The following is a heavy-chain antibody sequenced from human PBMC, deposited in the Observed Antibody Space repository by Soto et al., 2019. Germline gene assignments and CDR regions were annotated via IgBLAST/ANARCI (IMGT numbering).Heavy chain of an antibody. J-gene: IGHJ6*02. Sequence: KTSETLSLTCTVSGGSISSSSYYWGWIRQPPGKGLEWIGSIYYSGSTYYNPSLKSRVTISVDTSKNQFSLKLSSVTAADAAVYYCARHTGVTTYYYYYGMDVWGQGTTVTVSS. D-gene: IGHD4-4*01. CDR3: ARHTGVTTYYYYYGMDV. CDR2: IYYSGST. CDR1: GGSISSSSYY. V-gene: IGHV4-39*01.